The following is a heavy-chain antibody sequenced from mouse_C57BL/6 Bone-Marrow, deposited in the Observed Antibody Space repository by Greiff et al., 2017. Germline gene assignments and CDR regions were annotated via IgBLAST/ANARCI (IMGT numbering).Heavy chain of an antibody. CDR1: GYTFTSYW. CDR3: AIISYEYDGFAY. D-gene: IGHD2-4*01. Sequence: QVQLQQPGAELVMPGASVKLSCKASGYTFTSYWMHWVKQRPGQGLEWIGEIDPSDSYTNYNQKFKGKSTLTVDKSSSTAYMQLSSLISEDSAVYYCAIISYEYDGFAYWGQGTLVTVSA. V-gene: IGHV1-69*01. J-gene: IGHJ3*01. CDR2: IDPSDSYT.